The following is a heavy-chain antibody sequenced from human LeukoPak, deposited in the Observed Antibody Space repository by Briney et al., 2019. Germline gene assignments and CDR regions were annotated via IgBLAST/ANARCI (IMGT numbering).Heavy chain of an antibody. V-gene: IGHV4-34*01. D-gene: IGHD1-14*01. CDR3: ARGHRGQNWFDP. CDR1: GGSFSGYY. CDR2: INHSGST. Sequence: PSETLSLTCAVYGGSFSGYYWSWIRQPPGKGLEWIGEINHSGSTNYNPSLKSRVTISVDTSKNQFSLKLSSVAAADTAVYYCARGHRGQNWFDPWGQGTLVTVSS. J-gene: IGHJ5*02.